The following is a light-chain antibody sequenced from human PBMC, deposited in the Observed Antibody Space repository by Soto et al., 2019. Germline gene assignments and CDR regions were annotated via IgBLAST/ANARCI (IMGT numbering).Light chain of an antibody. J-gene: IGLJ3*02. CDR3: QSYDSSLTGSV. CDR2: GSA. V-gene: IGLV1-40*01. Sequence: QSVLTQPTSVSGAPGHRVTISCTGTSSNIGAGYDVHWYQQLPGTAPKLLIYGSANRPSGVPDRISGSKSGTSASLVITGLQSEDEADYYCQSYDSSLTGSVFGGGTKLTVL. CDR1: SSNIGAGYD.